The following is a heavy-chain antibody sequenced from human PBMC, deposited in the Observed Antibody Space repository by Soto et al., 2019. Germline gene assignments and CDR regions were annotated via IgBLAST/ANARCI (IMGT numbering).Heavy chain of an antibody. CDR3: ARDLTMVRGATRLYGMDV. CDR1: GDTFTSYA. J-gene: IGHJ6*02. CDR2: INAGNGNT. D-gene: IGHD3-10*01. V-gene: IGHV1-3*01. Sequence: ASVKVSCKASGDTFTSYAMHWVCQAPEQRLEWMGWINAGNGNTKYSQKFQGRVTMTRDTSISTAYMELSRLRSDDTAVYYCARDLTMVRGATRLYGMDVWGQGTTVTVSS.